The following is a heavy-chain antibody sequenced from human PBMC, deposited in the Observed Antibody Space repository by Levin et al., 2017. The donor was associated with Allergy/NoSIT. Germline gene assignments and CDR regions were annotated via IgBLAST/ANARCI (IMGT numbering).Heavy chain of an antibody. D-gene: IGHD3-22*01. CDR2: INPNSGGT. Sequence: ASVKVSCKASGYTFTGYYMHWVRQAPGQGLEWMGWINPNSGGTNYAQKFQGRVTMTRDTSISTAYMELSRLRSDDTAVYYCARDLTGRYYYDSSGIPWGQGTLVTVSS. CDR1: GYTFTGYY. V-gene: IGHV1-2*02. J-gene: IGHJ5*02. CDR3: ARDLTGRYYYDSSGIP.